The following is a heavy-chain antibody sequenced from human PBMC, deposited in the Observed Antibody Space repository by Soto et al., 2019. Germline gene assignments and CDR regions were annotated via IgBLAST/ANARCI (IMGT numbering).Heavy chain of an antibody. Sequence: ASVKVSCKASGYTFTSYGISWVRQAPGQGLEWMGWISAYNGNTNYAQKLQGRVTMTRDTSTSTAYMELRRLRSDDTAVYYCVRGGEEVGDIVLMVPMDVWGQGTTVTVSS. CDR3: VRGGEEVGDIVLMVPMDV. V-gene: IGHV1-18*01. J-gene: IGHJ6*02. D-gene: IGHD2-8*01. CDR1: GYTFTSYG. CDR2: ISAYNGNT.